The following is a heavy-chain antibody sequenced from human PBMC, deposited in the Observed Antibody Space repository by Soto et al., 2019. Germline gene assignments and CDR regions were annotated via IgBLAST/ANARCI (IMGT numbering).Heavy chain of an antibody. Sequence: PSGTLSLTCTVSGGSISNYYWSWIRQPPGRGLEWIGHIFYSGSTNCNPALKSRVTISVDTSKSQFSLKLSSVTAADTAVYYCAKDSGYNYGYFRWFDPWGQGTLVT. CDR3: AKDSGYNYGYFRWFDP. CDR1: GGSISNYY. V-gene: IGHV4-59*01. J-gene: IGHJ5*02. CDR2: IFYSGST. D-gene: IGHD5-18*01.